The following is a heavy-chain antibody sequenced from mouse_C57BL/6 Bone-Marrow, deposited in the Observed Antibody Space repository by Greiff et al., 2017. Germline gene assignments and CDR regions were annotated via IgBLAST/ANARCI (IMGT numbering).Heavy chain of an antibody. CDR2: IHPNSGST. CDR1: GYTFTSYW. Sequence: VQLQQSGAELVKPGASVKLSCKASGYTFTSYWMHWVKQRPGQGLEWIGMIHPNSGSTNYNEKFKSKATLTVDKSSSTAYMQLSSLTSEDSAVYYCARRSPLAYYFDYWGQGTTLTVSS. CDR3: ARRSPLAYYFDY. V-gene: IGHV1-64*01. D-gene: IGHD6-1*01. J-gene: IGHJ2*01.